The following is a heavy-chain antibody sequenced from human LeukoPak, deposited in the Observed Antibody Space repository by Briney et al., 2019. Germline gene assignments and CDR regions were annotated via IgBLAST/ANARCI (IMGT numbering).Heavy chain of an antibody. CDR1: GYSISSGYY. Sequence: SETLSLTCTVSGYSISSGYYWGWIRPPPGKGLEWIGSIYHSGSTNYNPSLKSRVTISVDKSKNQFSLKLSSVTAADTAVYYCAASNYYDSSGYYSPMGYWGQGTLVTVSS. D-gene: IGHD3-22*01. CDR3: AASNYYDSSGYYSPMGY. J-gene: IGHJ4*02. V-gene: IGHV4-38-2*02. CDR2: IYHSGST.